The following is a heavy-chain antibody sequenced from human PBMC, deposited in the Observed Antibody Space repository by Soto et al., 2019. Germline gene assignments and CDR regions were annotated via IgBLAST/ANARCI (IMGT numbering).Heavy chain of an antibody. V-gene: IGHV4-39*01. CDR1: GGSISSSSYY. D-gene: IGHD3-3*01. J-gene: IGHJ4*02. CDR2: IYYSGST. Sequence: SETLSLTCTVSGGSISSSSYYWGWIRQPPGKGLEWIGSIYYSGSTYYNPSLKSRVTISVDTSKNQFSLKLSSVTAADTAVYYCASGARITIFGVVTDTSSYFDYWGQGTLVTVSS. CDR3: ASGARITIFGVVTDTSSYFDY.